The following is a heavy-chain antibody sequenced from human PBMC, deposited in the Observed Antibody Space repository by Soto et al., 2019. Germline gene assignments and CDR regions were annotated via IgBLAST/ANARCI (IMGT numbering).Heavy chain of an antibody. CDR1: GFTFSSYA. Sequence: EVQLLESGGGLVQPGGSLRLSCAASGFTFSSYAMSWVRQAPGKGLEWVSAISGSGGSTYYADSVKGRFTISRDNSKKPWYLQLNSLRAEDRAVYYWPPRSAMVATIPGFKYGMDVWGQGTRSPSP. D-gene: IGHD5-12*01. J-gene: IGHJ6*02. CDR2: ISGSGGST. V-gene: IGHV3-23*01. CDR3: PPRSAMVATIPGFKYGMDV.